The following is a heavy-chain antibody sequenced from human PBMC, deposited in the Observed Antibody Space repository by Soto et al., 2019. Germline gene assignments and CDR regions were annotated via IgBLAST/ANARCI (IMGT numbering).Heavy chain of an antibody. V-gene: IGHV3-74*01. D-gene: IGHD2-2*01. CDR1: GFTFSSYW. Sequence: GGSLRLSCAASGFTFSSYWMHGVRQAPGKGLVWVSRINSDGSSTSYADSVKGRFTISRDNAKNSLYLQMNSLRADDTAVCYCARFSTSCLWALDYWGQGALVTVSS. CDR3: ARFSTSCLWALDY. J-gene: IGHJ4*02. CDR2: INSDGSST.